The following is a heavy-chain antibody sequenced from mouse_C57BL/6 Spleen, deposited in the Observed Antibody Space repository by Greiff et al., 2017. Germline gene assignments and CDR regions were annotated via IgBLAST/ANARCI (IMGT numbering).Heavy chain of an antibody. Sequence: EVQLVESGGGLVKPGGSLKLSCAASGFTFSDYGMHWVRQAPEKGLEWVAYISSGSSTIYYADTVKGRFTIYRDNAKNTLFLQMNSLRSEDTAQYYCAWEGGNGDMDYWGQGTSVTVSS. J-gene: IGHJ4*01. V-gene: IGHV5-17*01. D-gene: IGHD1-1*02. CDR2: ISSGSSTI. CDR3: AWEGGNGDMDY. CDR1: GFTFSDYG.